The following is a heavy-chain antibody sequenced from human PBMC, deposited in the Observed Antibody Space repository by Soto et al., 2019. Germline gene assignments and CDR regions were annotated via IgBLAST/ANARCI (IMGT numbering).Heavy chain of an antibody. D-gene: IGHD6-13*01. V-gene: IGHV4-59*01. CDR1: DGSISTYY. CDR3: ARGGGSWTIFDY. Sequence: SQTLSLTCTVSDGSISTYYWSWILQPPGKGLEWIGYIYDSGVTNYNPSLRSRVTISVDTSKNQFSLRLSSVTAADTAVYYCARGGGSWTIFDYWGQGILVTVSS. CDR2: IYDSGVT. J-gene: IGHJ4*02.